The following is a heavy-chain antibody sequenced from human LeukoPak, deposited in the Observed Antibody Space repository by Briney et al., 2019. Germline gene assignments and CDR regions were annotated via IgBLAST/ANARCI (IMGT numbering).Heavy chain of an antibody. Sequence: GGSPRLSCAASGFSFSSDDMNWVRQAPGKGLEWLSYISSASNNIYYADSVKGRFTISRDNAKNSLYLQMNSLRAEDTAVYYCARRRGYSHHPDDWYFDFWGRGTLVSVSS. J-gene: IGHJ2*01. CDR1: GFSFSSDD. CDR3: ARRRGYSHHPDDWYFDF. CDR2: ISSASNNI. V-gene: IGHV3-48*04. D-gene: IGHD5-18*01.